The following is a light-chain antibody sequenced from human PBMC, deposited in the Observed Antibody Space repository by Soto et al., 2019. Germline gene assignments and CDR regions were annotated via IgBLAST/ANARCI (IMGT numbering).Light chain of an antibody. V-gene: IGLV2-11*01. CDR2: DVS. CDR3: CSYAGSYTFARNV. J-gene: IGLJ1*01. CDR1: SSDVGIYTY. Sequence: QSALTQPRSVSGSLGQSITISCTGTSSDVGIYTYVFWYQQHPGTAPKLILYDVSKRPSGVPDRFSGSKSGNTASLTISGLQPDDEADYYCCSYAGSYTFARNVFGTGTKLTVL.